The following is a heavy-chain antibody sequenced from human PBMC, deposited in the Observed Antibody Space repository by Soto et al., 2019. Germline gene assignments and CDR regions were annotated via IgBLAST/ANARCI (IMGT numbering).Heavy chain of an antibody. CDR2: IYWDDDK. CDR1: GFSLSTSGVG. D-gene: IGHD2-15*01. J-gene: IGHJ6*02. CDR3: AHVLVVVANYGMDV. V-gene: IGHV2-5*02. Sequence: QITLKESGPTLVKPTQTLTLTCTFSGFSLSTSGVGVGWIRQPPGKALEWLALIYWDDDKRYSPSLTSRLTITQDTSKNQVVLTMPNMDPVDTATYYCAHVLVVVANYGMDVWGQGTTVTVSS.